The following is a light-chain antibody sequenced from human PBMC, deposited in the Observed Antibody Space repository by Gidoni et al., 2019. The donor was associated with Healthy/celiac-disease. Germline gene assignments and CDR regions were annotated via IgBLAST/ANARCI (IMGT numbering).Light chain of an antibody. CDR3: QQRSNWPSSIFT. CDR2: DAS. J-gene: IGKJ3*01. CDR1: QSVSSY. V-gene: IGKV3-11*01. Sequence: GERATLSCRASQSVSSYLAWYQQKPGQAPRLLIYDASNRATGIPARFSGSGSGTDFTLTISSLEPEDFAVYYCQQRSNWPSSIFTFGPGTKVDIK.